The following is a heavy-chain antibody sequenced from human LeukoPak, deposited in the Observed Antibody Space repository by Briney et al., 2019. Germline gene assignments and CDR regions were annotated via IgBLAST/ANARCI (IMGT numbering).Heavy chain of an antibody. D-gene: IGHD6-13*01. CDR3: ATSRLYSSSWALDY. CDR2: FDPEDGET. J-gene: IGHJ4*02. Sequence: ASVKVSCEVSGYTLTELSMHWVRQAPGKGLEWMGGFDPEDGETIYAQKFQGRVTMTEDTSTDTAYMELSSLRSEDTAVYYCATSRLYSSSWALDYWGQGTLVTVSS. V-gene: IGHV1-24*01. CDR1: GYTLTELS.